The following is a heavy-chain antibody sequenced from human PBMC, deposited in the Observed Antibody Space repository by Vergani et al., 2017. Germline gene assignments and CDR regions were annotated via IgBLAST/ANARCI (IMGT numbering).Heavy chain of an antibody. CDR3: ARYFLTRVTKLGYYYRGV. CDR2: ISYDGNKK. J-gene: IGHJ6*03. CDR1: GFPFSDYG. Sequence: QVQLVESGGGEVQPGRSLRLSCSAAGFPFSDYGVHWVRQAPGKGLEWVSVISYDGNKKNYADSVKGRFTISRDNSKNTLYQEMNALRAEDTAVYYCARYFLTRVTKLGYYYRGVWGKGRKVIVSS. D-gene: IGHD1-1*01. V-gene: IGHV3-30*03.